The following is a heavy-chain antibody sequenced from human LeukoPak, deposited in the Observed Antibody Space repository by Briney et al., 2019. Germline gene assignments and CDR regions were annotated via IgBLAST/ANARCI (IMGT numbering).Heavy chain of an antibody. D-gene: IGHD6-6*01. Sequence: PGGSLRLSCAASGFTFDDDAMHWVRQAPGKGLEWVSGISWNSGSIGYADSVKGRFTISRDNAKNSLYLQMNSLRAEDTALYYCAKDSVGGIAARPYYFDYWGQGTLVTVSS. CDR1: GFTFDDDA. CDR2: ISWNSGSI. CDR3: AKDSVGGIAARPYYFDY. J-gene: IGHJ4*02. V-gene: IGHV3-9*01.